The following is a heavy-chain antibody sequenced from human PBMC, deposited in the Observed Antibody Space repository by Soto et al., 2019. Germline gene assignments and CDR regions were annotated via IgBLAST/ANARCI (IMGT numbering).Heavy chain of an antibody. CDR2: IYPAASDT. Sequence: PGESLKISCKASGYTFSNYWIGWMRQMPGKGLEWMGKIYPAASDTNYSPSLQGQVTISVDTSRSTAYLQWSSVKASDSAIYYCARGRNYGDWVTRHGFDIWGQGTMVTVSS. V-gene: IGHV5-51*01. CDR3: ARGRNYGDWVTRHGFDI. D-gene: IGHD4-17*01. J-gene: IGHJ3*02. CDR1: GYTFSNYW.